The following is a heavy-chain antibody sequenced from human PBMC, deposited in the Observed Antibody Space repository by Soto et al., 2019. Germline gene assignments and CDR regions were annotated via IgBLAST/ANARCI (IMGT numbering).Heavy chain of an antibody. CDR1: GFTFSNYA. J-gene: IGHJ4*02. D-gene: IGHD4-4*01. V-gene: IGHV3-23*01. Sequence: PGGSLRLSCAASGFTFSNYAMSWVRQAPGKGLEWVSTISGSGGSTYYADSVKGRFTISRDNFKNTLYLQINSLRAEDTAVYFCAKSRGDSWTTYFFDYWGQGALVTVSS. CDR3: AKSRGDSWTTYFFDY. CDR2: ISGSGGST.